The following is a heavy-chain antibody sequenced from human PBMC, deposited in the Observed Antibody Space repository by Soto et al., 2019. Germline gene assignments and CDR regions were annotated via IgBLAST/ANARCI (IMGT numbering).Heavy chain of an antibody. D-gene: IGHD3-16*02. Sequence: PGGSLRLSCAASGFTFSSYAMSWVRQAPGKGLEWVSAISGSGGSTYYADSVKGRFTISRDNSKNTLYLQMNSLRAEGTAVYYCAKPVDRRDYDYVWGSYRMDVWGQGTTVTVSS. V-gene: IGHV3-23*01. CDR1: GFTFSSYA. CDR3: AKPVDRRDYDYVWGSYRMDV. CDR2: ISGSGGST. J-gene: IGHJ6*02.